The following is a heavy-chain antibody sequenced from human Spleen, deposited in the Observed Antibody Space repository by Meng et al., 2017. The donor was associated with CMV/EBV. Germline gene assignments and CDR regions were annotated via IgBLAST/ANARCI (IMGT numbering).Heavy chain of an antibody. CDR1: GFTVSSNY. J-gene: IGHJ4*02. Sequence: GESLKISCAASGFTVSSNYMSWVRQAPGKGLEWVSVIYSGGSTYYADSVKGRFTISRDNSKNTLYLQMNSLRAEDTAVYYCARDHGRDGYSYFDYWGQGTLVTVSS. V-gene: IGHV3-53*01. D-gene: IGHD5-24*01. CDR2: IYSGGST. CDR3: ARDHGRDGYSYFDY.